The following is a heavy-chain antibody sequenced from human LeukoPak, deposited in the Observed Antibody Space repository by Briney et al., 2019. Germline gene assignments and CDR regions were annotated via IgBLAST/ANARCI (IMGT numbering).Heavy chain of an antibody. D-gene: IGHD2-2*01. V-gene: IGHV4-34*01. CDR3: ARGQVPAARGYNWFDP. CDR1: GWSFNDYY. Sequence: SSETLSLTCAVSGWSFNDYYWNWIRQPPGKGLEWIGEINARGDTNYNPPLKSRVTISVDTSKTQFSLRLTSMIAADTALYYCARGQVPAARGYNWFDPWGQGTLVTVSS. J-gene: IGHJ5*02. CDR2: INARGDT.